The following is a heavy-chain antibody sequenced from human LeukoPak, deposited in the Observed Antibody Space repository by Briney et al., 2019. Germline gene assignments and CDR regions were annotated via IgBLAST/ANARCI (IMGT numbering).Heavy chain of an antibody. CDR3: VREAGYCASVCLKSNWFDP. Sequence: GGALRLSCAASGFPFSNHAMSWVRQPPGQGLEWVAAISNGNTYYADSVRGRFAISRDDSKNMVYLQMNSLRDEDTALYYCVREAGYCASVCLKSNWFDPWGQGTLVTVSS. V-gene: IGHV3-23*01. D-gene: IGHD2-15*01. CDR1: GFPFSNHA. CDR2: ISNGNT. J-gene: IGHJ5*02.